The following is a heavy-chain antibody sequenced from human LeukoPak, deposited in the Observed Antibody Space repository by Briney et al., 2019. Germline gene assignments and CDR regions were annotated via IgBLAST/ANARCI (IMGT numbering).Heavy chain of an antibody. CDR3: ARDGYNSRFDY. J-gene: IGHJ4*02. CDR1: GGSISSHY. CDR2: IYYSGST. V-gene: IGHV4-59*11. Sequence: SETLSLTCTVSGGSISSHYWSWIRQPPGKGLEWIGYIYYSGSTNYNPSLKSRVTISVDTSKNQFSLKLSSVTAADTAVCYCARDGYNSRFDYWGQGTLVTVSS. D-gene: IGHD5-24*01.